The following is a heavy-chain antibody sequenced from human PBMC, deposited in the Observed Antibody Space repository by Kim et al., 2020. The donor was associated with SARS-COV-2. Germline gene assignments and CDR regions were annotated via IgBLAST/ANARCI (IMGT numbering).Heavy chain of an antibody. CDR3: ARGEIVVVTAMVTYYYYYYRDV. D-gene: IGHD2-21*02. CDR2: INHSGST. CDR1: GGSFSGYY. J-gene: IGHJ6*03. Sequence: SETLSLTCAVYGGSFSGYYWSWIRQPPGKGLEWIGEINHSGSTNYNPSLKSRVTISVDTTKNQFSLKLSSVTAADTAVYYCARGEIVVVTAMVTYYYYYYRDVWGKGTTATVSS. V-gene: IGHV4-34*01.